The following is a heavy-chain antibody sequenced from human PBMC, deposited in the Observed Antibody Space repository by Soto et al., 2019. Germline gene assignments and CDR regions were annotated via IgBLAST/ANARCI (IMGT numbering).Heavy chain of an antibody. V-gene: IGHV3-48*01. CDR2: ISSSSSTI. CDR3: ARVQPVYSSGWYGAFDI. J-gene: IGHJ3*02. CDR1: GFTFSSYS. D-gene: IGHD6-19*01. Sequence: PGGSLRLSCAASGFTFSSYSMNWVRQAPGRGLEWVSYISSSSSTIYYADSVKGRFTISRDNAKNLLYLQMNSLRAEDTAVYYCARVQPVYSSGWYGAFDIWGQGTMVT.